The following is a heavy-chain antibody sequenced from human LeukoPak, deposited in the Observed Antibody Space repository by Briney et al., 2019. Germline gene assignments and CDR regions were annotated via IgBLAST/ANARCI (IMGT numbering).Heavy chain of an antibody. J-gene: IGHJ4*02. CDR3: ARGTLGELSSFDY. V-gene: IGHV1-2*04. D-gene: IGHD3-16*02. CDR1: GGTFSSYA. Sequence: ASVKVSCKASGGTFSSYAISWVRQAPGQGLKWMGWINPNSGGTNYAQKFQGWVTMTRDTSISTAYMELSRLRSDDTAVYYCARGTLGELSSFDYWGQGTLVTVSS. CDR2: INPNSGGT.